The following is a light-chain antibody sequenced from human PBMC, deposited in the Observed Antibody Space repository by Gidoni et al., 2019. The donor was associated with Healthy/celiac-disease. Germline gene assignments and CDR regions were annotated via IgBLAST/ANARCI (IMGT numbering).Light chain of an antibody. CDR3: HVWDRSTAKDVA. CDR2: QDS. J-gene: IGLJ2*01. CDR1: KLGDKY. V-gene: IGLV3-1*01. Sequence: SCEQTPPPSVSVYPGQTASITCSGDKLGDKYACWYQQKPGQSPVMVIYQDSKRPSGIPERFSGSNSGNTATLTTSGTQAMDEADYHFHVWDRSTAKDVAFGGGTKLTVL.